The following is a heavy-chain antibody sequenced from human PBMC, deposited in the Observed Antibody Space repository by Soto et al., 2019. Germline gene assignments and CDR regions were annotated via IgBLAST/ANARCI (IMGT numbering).Heavy chain of an antibody. CDR2: ISSSSSYI. CDR1: GFTFSTYA. D-gene: IGHD5-12*01. V-gene: IGHV3-21*01. CDR3: AREGHVATEYYFDY. Sequence: AGGSLRLSCAASGFTFSTYAMQWVRQAPGKGLEWVSSISSSSSYIYYADSVKGRFTISRDNAKNSLYLQMNSLRAEDTAVYYCAREGHVATEYYFDYWGQGTLVTVSS. J-gene: IGHJ4*02.